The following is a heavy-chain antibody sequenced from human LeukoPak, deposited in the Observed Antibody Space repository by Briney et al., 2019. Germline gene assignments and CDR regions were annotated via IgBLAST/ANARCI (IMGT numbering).Heavy chain of an antibody. CDR1: GFTVSSNY. V-gene: IGHV3-53*01. CDR3: ARVGFAVSSGYFYYFDY. Sequence: GGSLRLSCAASGFTVSSNYMSWVRQAPGKGLEWVSVIYSGGSTYYADSVKGRFTISRDNSKNTPYLQMNSLRAEDTAVYYCARVGFAVSSGYFYYFDYWGQGTLVTVSS. J-gene: IGHJ4*02. D-gene: IGHD3-22*01. CDR2: IYSGGST.